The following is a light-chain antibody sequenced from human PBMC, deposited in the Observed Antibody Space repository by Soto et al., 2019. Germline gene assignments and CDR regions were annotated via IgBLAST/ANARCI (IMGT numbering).Light chain of an antibody. CDR1: SSNIGAGYH. V-gene: IGLV1-40*01. Sequence: QSVLTQPPSVSGAPGQRVTMSCTGSSSNIGAGYHVHWYQQLPGTAPKLLIYTNRYRPSGVPDRFSGSRSGTSASLAITGLQAEDEADYYCQSYDSSLGYVFGTGTKLTVL. J-gene: IGLJ1*01. CDR2: TNR. CDR3: QSYDSSLGYV.